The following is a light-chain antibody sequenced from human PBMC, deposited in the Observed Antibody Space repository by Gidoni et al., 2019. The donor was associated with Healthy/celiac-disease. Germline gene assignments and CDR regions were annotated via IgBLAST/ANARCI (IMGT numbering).Light chain of an antibody. V-gene: IGKV1-8*01. CDR2: AAA. CDR1: QGISSY. CDR3: QQYYSYPRALT. Sequence: AIRFIQPPSSLSPSTGDRVTITSRATQGISSYLALYQQKPGKAPKLLIYAAATIQNGVPSRCSGSRSGTKFTLTISCLQSEDVAAYYCQQYYSYPRALTFGGGTKVEIK. J-gene: IGKJ4*02.